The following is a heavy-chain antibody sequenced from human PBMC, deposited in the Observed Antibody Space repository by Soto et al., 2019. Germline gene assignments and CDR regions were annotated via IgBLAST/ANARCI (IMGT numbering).Heavy chain of an antibody. CDR2: IYYSGST. CDR1: GGSISSYY. J-gene: IGHJ6*03. CDR3: ARVTLRSVTTLLYMDV. D-gene: IGHD4-17*01. Sequence: PSETLSLTCTVSGGSISSYYWSWIRQPPGKGLEWIGYIYYSGSTNYNPSLKSRVTISVDTSKNQFSLKLSSVTAADTAVYYCARVTLRSVTTLLYMDVWGKGTTVTVSS. V-gene: IGHV4-59*01.